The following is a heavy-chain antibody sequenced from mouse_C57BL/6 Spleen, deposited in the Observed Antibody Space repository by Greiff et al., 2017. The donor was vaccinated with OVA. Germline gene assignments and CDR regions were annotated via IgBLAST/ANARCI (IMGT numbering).Heavy chain of an antibody. CDR1: GFTFSSYG. CDR2: ISSGGSYT. Sequence: EVQLVESGGDLVKPGGSLKLSCAASGFTFSSYGMSWVRQTPDKRLEWVATISSGGSYTYYPDSVKGRFTISRDNAKNTLYLQMSSLKSEDTAMYYCARQYYGSTSFAYWGQGTLVTVSA. CDR3: ARQYYGSTSFAY. V-gene: IGHV5-6*01. J-gene: IGHJ3*01. D-gene: IGHD1-1*01.